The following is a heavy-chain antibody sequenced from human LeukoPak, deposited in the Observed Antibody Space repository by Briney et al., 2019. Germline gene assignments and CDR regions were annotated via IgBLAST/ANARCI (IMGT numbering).Heavy chain of an antibody. J-gene: IGHJ4*02. Sequence: LSGGSLRLSCAVSEFAVTRHYMSWVRQAPGKGLEWVSLIYSGGDTYYADSVKGRFTISRDSSKNTLYLQMNSLRAEDTAVYYCARGRGYTDPFDYWGQGALVTVSS. CDR3: ARGRGYTDPFDY. V-gene: IGHV3-66*01. CDR2: IYSGGDT. D-gene: IGHD5-18*01. CDR1: EFAVTRHY.